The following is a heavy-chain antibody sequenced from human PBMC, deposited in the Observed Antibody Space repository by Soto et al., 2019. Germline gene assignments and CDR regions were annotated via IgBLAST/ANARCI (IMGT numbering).Heavy chain of an antibody. CDR1: GYTFTSYG. CDR3: ARDDFWSLQASQDAFDI. D-gene: IGHD3-3*01. J-gene: IGHJ3*02. CDR2: ISAYNGNT. V-gene: IGHV1-18*01. Sequence: GASVKVSCKASGYTFTSYGISWVRQAPGQGLEWMGWISAYNGNTNYAQKLQGRVTMTTDTSTSTAYMELRSLRSDDTAVYYCARDDFWSLQASQDAFDIWGQGTMVTVSS.